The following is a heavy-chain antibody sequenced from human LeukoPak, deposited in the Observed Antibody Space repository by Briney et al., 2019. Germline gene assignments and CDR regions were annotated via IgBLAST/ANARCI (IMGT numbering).Heavy chain of an antibody. CDR3: ATIGSEQLARFDY. CDR1: GGSIRSSSYY. Sequence: SETLSLTCTVSGGSIRSSSYYWGWIRQPPGKGLEWIGSIYYSGSTYYNPSLKSRVTISVDTSKNQFSLKLSSVTAADTAVYYCATIGSEQLARFDYWGQGTLVTVSS. J-gene: IGHJ4*02. V-gene: IGHV4-39*07. D-gene: IGHD6-6*01. CDR2: IYYSGST.